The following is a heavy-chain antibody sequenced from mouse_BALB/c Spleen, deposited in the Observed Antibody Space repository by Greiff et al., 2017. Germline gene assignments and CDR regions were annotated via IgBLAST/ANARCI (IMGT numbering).Heavy chain of an antibody. J-gene: IGHJ4*01. CDR1: GYSITSGYY. V-gene: IGHV3-6*02. D-gene: IGHD4-1*02. Sequence: DVKLQESGPGLVKPSQSLSLTCSVTGYSITSGYYWNWIRQFPGNKLEWMGYISYDGSNNYNPSLKNRISITRDTSKNQFFLKLNSVTTEDTATYYCARGQLGRAMDYWGQGTSVTVSS. CDR2: ISYDGSN. CDR3: ARGQLGRAMDY.